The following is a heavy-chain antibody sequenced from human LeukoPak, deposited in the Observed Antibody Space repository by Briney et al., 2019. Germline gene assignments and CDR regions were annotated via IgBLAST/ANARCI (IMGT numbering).Heavy chain of an antibody. J-gene: IGHJ6*03. D-gene: IGHD6-19*01. V-gene: IGHV4-59*01. Sequence: SETLPLTCTVSGGSISSYYWSWIRQPPGKGLEWIGYIYYSGSTNYNPSLKSRVTISVDTSKNQFSLKLSSVTAADTAVYYCASAAAPSSGWYRAPYYYYMDVWGKGTTVTVSS. CDR2: IYYSGST. CDR1: GGSISSYY. CDR3: ASAAAPSSGWYRAPYYYYMDV.